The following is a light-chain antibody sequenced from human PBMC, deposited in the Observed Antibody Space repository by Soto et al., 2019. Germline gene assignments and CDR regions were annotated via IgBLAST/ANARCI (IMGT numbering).Light chain of an antibody. Sequence: DIQMTQSPSSLSASVGDRVTITCRASQSISSYLNWYQQKPGKAPKLLIYAASSLQSGVPSRFSGSGSGTVFTPPISILQPEVFATYYCQQSYSTPRGFGGGTKGEIK. V-gene: IGKV1-39*01. CDR1: QSISSY. CDR3: QQSYSTPRG. CDR2: AAS. J-gene: IGKJ4*01.